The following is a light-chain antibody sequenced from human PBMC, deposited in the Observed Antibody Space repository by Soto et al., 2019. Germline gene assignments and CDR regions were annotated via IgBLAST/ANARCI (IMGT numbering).Light chain of an antibody. J-gene: IGLJ1*01. CDR3: QAWDSIFNYV. CDR2: QDS. Sequence: SSELTQPPSVSVSPGQTASITCSGDKLGDKYACWYQQKPGQSPVLVIYQDSKRPSGIPERFSGSNSGNTATLTISGTQAMDEADYYCQAWDSIFNYVFGTGTKLTVL. CDR1: KLGDKY. V-gene: IGLV3-1*01.